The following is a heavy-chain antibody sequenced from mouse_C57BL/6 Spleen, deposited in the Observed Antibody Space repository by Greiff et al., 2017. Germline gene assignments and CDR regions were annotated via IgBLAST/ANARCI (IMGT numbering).Heavy chain of an antibody. CDR3: ARSLITTVVVGVFAY. CDR1: GYAFSSYW. Sequence: QVQLQQSGAELVKPGASVKISCKASGYAFSSYWMNWVKQRPGKGLEWIGQIYPGDGDTNYNGKFKGKATLTADKSSSTAYMQLSSLTSEDSAVYYCARSLITTVVVGVFAYWGQGTLVTVSA. D-gene: IGHD1-1*01. J-gene: IGHJ3*01. V-gene: IGHV1-80*01. CDR2: IYPGDGDT.